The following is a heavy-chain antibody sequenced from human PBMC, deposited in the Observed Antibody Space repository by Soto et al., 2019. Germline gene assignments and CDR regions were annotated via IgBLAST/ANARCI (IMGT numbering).Heavy chain of an antibody. CDR2: IYYTGST. D-gene: IGHD2-15*01. J-gene: IGHJ5*02. CDR1: GGSISYYY. V-gene: IGHV4-59*01. CDR3: ARELRGYCTGGSCYAPFDT. Sequence: SETLSLTCTVSGGSISYYYWSWIRQPPGKGLEWIGYIYYTGSTKSNPSLRSRITISVDTSKNQFSLKLRSVTAADTAVYYCARELRGYCTGGSCYAPFDTWGQGTLVTVSS.